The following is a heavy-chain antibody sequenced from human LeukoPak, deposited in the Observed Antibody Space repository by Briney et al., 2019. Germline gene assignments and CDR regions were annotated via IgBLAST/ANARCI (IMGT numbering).Heavy chain of an antibody. CDR2: INHSGST. Sequence: SETLSLTCAVYGGSFSGYYWSWIRQPPGEGLEWIGEINHSGSTNYNPSLKSRVTISVDTSKNQFSLKLSSVTAADTAVYYCASRTLRYFDPITWGQGTMVTVSS. D-gene: IGHD3-9*01. J-gene: IGHJ3*01. CDR3: ASRTLRYFDPIT. CDR1: GGSFSGYY. V-gene: IGHV4-34*01.